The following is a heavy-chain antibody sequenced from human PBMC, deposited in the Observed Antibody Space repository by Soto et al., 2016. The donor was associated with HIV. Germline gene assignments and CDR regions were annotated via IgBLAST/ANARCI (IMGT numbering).Heavy chain of an antibody. D-gene: IGHD2-15*01. CDR2: INHSGST. V-gene: IGHV4-34*01. J-gene: IGHJ3*02. Sequence: QVQLQQWGAGLLKPSETLSLTCGVYGGSFSGYYWSWIRQPPGKGMEWIGEINHSGSTNYNPSLKSRVTISVDTSKDQFSLRLTSVTAADTAVYYCATKVRLPSLADAFDIWGQGQRSPSLQ. CDR1: GGSFSGYY. CDR3: ATKVRLPSLADAFDI.